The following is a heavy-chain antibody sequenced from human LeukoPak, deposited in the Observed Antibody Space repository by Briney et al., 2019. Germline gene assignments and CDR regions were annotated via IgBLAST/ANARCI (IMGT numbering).Heavy chain of an antibody. CDR3: TRVGMIAAGLEA. V-gene: IGHV3-49*04. D-gene: IGHD6-13*01. Sequence: AGGSLRLSCTASGFTFGDYAMSWVRQAPGKGLEWVGFIRSKAYGGTTEYAASVKGRFTISRDDSKSIAYLQMNSLKTEDTAVYYCTRVGMIAAGLEAWGQGTLVTVSS. CDR1: GFTFGDYA. CDR2: IRSKAYGGTT. J-gene: IGHJ5*02.